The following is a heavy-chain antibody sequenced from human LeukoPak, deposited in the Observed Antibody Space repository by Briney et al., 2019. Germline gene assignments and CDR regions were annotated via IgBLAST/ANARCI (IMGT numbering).Heavy chain of an antibody. CDR1: GGSINNHY. CDR3: ARSLIAAAGKTPFGY. D-gene: IGHD6-13*01. Sequence: SETLSLTCIVSGGSINNHYWTWIRRTPGKGLEWIGDIHYTGTTKYNPSLKSRVTISIDTSKNQFSLKLSSVTAADTAVYYCARSLIAAAGKTPFGYWGQGTLVTVSS. CDR2: IHYTGTT. J-gene: IGHJ4*02. V-gene: IGHV4-59*08.